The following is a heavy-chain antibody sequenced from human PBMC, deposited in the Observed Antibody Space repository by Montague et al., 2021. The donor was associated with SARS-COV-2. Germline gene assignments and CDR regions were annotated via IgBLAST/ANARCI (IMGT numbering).Heavy chain of an antibody. D-gene: IGHD1-1*01. CDR3: AQTTCFIANCVNYFDY. CDR1: GDSISSYY. J-gene: IGHJ4*02. V-gene: IGHV4-59*01. CDR2: IYYTGSA. Sequence: SETLSLTCSVSGDSISSYYWSWIRQSPGRGLDWIGHIYYTGSAKYNPSLKSRVSISVDTSRRQFSLNLKSVTAADTAVYARAQTTCFIANCVNYFDYWGQGAPVTVSS.